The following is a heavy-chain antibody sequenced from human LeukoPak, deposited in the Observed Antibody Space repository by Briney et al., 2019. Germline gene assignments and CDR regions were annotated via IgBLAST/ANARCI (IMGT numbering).Heavy chain of an antibody. D-gene: IGHD2-2*01. CDR3: ARVSGGAIVVVPAAIPQPAPQGWFDP. Sequence: SVKVSCKASGGTFSSYAISWVRQAPGQGLEWMGGIIPIFGTANYAQKFQGRVTITADESTSTAYMELSSLRSEDTAVYYCARVSGGAIVVVPAAIPQPAPQGWFDPWGQGTLVTVSS. J-gene: IGHJ5*02. V-gene: IGHV1-69*13. CDR1: GGTFSSYA. CDR2: IIPIFGTA.